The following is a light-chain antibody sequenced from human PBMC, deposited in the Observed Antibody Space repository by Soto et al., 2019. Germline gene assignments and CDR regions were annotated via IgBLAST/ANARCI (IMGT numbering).Light chain of an antibody. V-gene: IGKV3-15*01. CDR2: GAS. Sequence: EVVLTQSQRTLSVSPGERATLSCRASQSVRGNLAWYQQKPGQAPRLLISGASTGATGVPARFSGSGSETEFTLTISSPQSEDFAVYYCQQYNNWPPFTFGQGTKVDI. CDR1: QSVRGN. CDR3: QQYNNWPPFT. J-gene: IGKJ3*01.